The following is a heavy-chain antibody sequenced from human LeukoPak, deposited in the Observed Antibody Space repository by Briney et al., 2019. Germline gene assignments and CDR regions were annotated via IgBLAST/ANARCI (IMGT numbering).Heavy chain of an antibody. J-gene: IGHJ5*02. CDR2: IYTSGST. Sequence: PSETLSLTCTVSGGSISSVSYYWSWIREPAGKGLEWIGRIYTSGSTEYNPSLKSRVTVSVDTSKNQFSLKLSSVTAADTAVYYCARLPQVRGVITKTLNWFDPWGQGTLVTVSS. V-gene: IGHV4-61*02. CDR1: GGSISSVSYY. D-gene: IGHD3-10*01. CDR3: ARLPQVRGVITKTLNWFDP.